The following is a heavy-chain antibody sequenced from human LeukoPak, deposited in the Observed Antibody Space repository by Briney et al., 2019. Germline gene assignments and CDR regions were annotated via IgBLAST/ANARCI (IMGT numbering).Heavy chain of an antibody. CDR1: AFTFSSYW. CDR3: ARDRPHYWLDP. Sequence: PGGSLRLSCAASAFTFSSYWMHWVRQAAGKGLVWVSRIDIDGSSTTYADSVKGRFTICRDNAKNTLYLQMNNLRAEDTDVYYCARDRPHYWLDPCGQGTLVTVSS. CDR2: IDIDGSST. V-gene: IGHV3-74*01. J-gene: IGHJ5*02.